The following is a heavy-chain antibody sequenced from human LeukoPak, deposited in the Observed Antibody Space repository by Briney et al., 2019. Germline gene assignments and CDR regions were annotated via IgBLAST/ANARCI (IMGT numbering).Heavy chain of an antibody. V-gene: IGHV1-8*01. D-gene: IGHD6-19*01. CDR3: ARDNVAVTGTRLNWFDP. CDR1: GYTFTSYD. Sequence: SVKVSCKASGYTFTSYDINWVRQATGQGLEWMGWMNPNSGNTGYAQKFQGRVTMTRNTSISTAYMELSSLRTEDTAVYYCARDNVAVTGTRLNWFDPWGQGTLVTVSS. J-gene: IGHJ5*02. CDR2: MNPNSGNT.